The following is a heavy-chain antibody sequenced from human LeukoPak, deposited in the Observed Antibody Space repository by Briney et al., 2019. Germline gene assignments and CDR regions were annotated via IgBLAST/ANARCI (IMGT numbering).Heavy chain of an antibody. Sequence: SETLSLTCTVSGGSISSYYWSWIRQPPGKGLEWIGYIYYSGSTNYNPSLKSRVTISVDTSKNQFSLKLSSVTAADTAVYYCARQLMVRGVVFDYWGQGTLVTVSS. V-gene: IGHV4-59*08. J-gene: IGHJ4*02. CDR2: IYYSGST. CDR1: GGSISSYY. CDR3: ARQLMVRGVVFDY. D-gene: IGHD3-10*01.